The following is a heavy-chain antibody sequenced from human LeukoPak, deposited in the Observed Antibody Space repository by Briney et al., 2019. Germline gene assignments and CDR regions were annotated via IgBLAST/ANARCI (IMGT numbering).Heavy chain of an antibody. CDR2: INPNSGGT. Sequence: ASVTVSCKASGYTFTGYYMHWVRQAPGQGLEWMGWINPNSGGTNYAQKFQGRVTMTRDTSISTAYMELSRLRSDDTAVYYCARDHEYSSSWFSDAFDIWGQGTMVTVSS. D-gene: IGHD6-13*01. V-gene: IGHV1-2*02. J-gene: IGHJ3*02. CDR1: GYTFTGYY. CDR3: ARDHEYSSSWFSDAFDI.